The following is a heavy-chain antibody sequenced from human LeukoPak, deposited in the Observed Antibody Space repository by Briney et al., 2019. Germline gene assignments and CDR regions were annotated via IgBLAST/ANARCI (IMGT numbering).Heavy chain of an antibody. CDR1: GYTFSAYY. J-gene: IGHJ5*02. CDR3: ARPGHYDFNYFDP. CDR2: INPDTGGT. D-gene: IGHD2/OR15-2a*01. Sequence: ASVKVSCKASGYTFSAYYLHWVRQAPGQGLEWMGRINPDTGGTRCAQKFQGRVTMTRDTSISTAYMELSGLRSDDTAVYYCARPGHYDFNYFDPWGQGTLVTVSS. V-gene: IGHV1-2*02.